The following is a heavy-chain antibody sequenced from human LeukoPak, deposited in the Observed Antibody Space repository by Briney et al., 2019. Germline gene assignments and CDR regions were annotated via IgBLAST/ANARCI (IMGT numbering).Heavy chain of an antibody. D-gene: IGHD3-10*01. CDR3: ASAPTDGSGNGWFDP. Sequence: SETLSLTCTVSGYSISSGYYWGWLRQPPGKGLEWIGSIYHSGSTYYNPSLKSRVTISVDTSKNQFSLKLSSVTAADTAAYYCASAPTDGSGNGWFDPWGQGTLVTVSS. CDR1: GYSISSGYY. V-gene: IGHV4-38-2*02. CDR2: IYHSGST. J-gene: IGHJ5*02.